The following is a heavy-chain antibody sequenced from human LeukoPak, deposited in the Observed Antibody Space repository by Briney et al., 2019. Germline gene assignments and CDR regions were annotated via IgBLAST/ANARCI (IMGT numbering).Heavy chain of an antibody. CDR3: AREGGYCSSTSCYAHWFDP. V-gene: IGHV3-23*01. CDR1: GFTFSSYA. Sequence: GGSLRLSCAASGFTFSSYAMSWVRQAPGKGLEWVSAISGSGGSTYYADSVKGRFTISRDNAKNTLYLQMNSLRAEDTAVYYCAREGGYCSSTSCYAHWFDPWGQGTLVTVSS. J-gene: IGHJ5*02. CDR2: ISGSGGST. D-gene: IGHD2-2*01.